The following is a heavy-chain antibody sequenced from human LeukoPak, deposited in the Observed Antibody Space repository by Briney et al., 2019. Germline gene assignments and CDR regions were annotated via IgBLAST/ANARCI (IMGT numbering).Heavy chain of an antibody. Sequence: SETLSLTCAVYGGSFRGYYWSWIRQPPGKGLEWIGEINHSGSTNYNPSLKSRVTISVDTSKNQFSLKLSSVTAADTAVYYCARLGAEFDYWGQGTLVTVSS. V-gene: IGHV4-34*01. CDR1: GGSFRGYY. J-gene: IGHJ4*02. CDR2: INHSGST. CDR3: ARLGAEFDY. D-gene: IGHD1-26*01.